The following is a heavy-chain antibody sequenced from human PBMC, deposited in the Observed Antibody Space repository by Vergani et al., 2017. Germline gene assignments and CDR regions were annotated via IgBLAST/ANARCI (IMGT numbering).Heavy chain of an antibody. CDR2: ISNDGSNK. CDR1: GFSFSSHA. D-gene: IGHD3-3*01. Sequence: QVQLAESGGGRVQPGRSLRLSCAASGFSFSSHAIHWVRQAPGKGLEWVAVISNDGSNKYYADSVKGRFTISRDNSKNTLYLQMNSLRAEDTAVYYCAKXLDFWSGYYTGPDYWGQGTLVTVSS. V-gene: IGHV3-30*18. CDR3: AKXLDFWSGYYTGPDY. J-gene: IGHJ4*02.